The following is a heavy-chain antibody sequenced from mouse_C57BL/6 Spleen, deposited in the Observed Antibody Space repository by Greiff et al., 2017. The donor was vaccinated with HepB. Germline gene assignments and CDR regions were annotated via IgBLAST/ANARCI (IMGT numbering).Heavy chain of an antibody. Sequence: EVHLVESGEGLVKPGGSLKLSCAASGFTFSSYAMSWVRQTPEKRLEWVAYISSGGDYIYYADTVKGRFTISRDNARNTLYLQMSSLKSEDTAMYYCTRVPQLTGTGGRYYFDYWGQGTTLTVSS. J-gene: IGHJ2*01. CDR3: TRVPQLTGTGGRYYFDY. D-gene: IGHD4-1*01. V-gene: IGHV5-9-1*02. CDR1: GFTFSSYA. CDR2: ISSGGDYI.